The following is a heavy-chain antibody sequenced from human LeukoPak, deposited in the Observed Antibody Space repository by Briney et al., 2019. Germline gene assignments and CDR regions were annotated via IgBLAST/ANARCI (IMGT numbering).Heavy chain of an antibody. CDR2: IYTSGSP. CDR1: GASINSHY. Sequence: SETLSLTCTVSGASINSHYWSWIRQPAGKGLEWIGRIYTSGSPDYNPSLKTRVTMSADTSNNQFSLELSSVTAADTAVYYCAREGALNHPLYYYYGMDVWGQGTTVTVSS. D-gene: IGHD1-14*01. J-gene: IGHJ6*02. CDR3: AREGALNHPLYYYYGMDV. V-gene: IGHV4-4*07.